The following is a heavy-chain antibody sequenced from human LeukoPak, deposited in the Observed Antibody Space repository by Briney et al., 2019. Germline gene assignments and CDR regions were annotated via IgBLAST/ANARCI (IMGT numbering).Heavy chain of an antibody. CDR3: ARGYVAAAGTFDY. V-gene: IGHV1-2*02. CDR2: INPNSGGT. J-gene: IGHJ4*02. CDR1: GYTFTGYY. D-gene: IGHD6-13*01. Sequence: ASVTVSYKASGYTFTGYYMLWVRQAPGQGLEWMGWINPNSGGTNYAQKFRGRVTMTRDTSISTAYMELSRLRSDDTAVYYCARGYVAAAGTFDYWGQGTLATVSS.